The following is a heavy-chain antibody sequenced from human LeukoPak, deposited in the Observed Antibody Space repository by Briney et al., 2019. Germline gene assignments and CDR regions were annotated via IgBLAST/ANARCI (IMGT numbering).Heavy chain of an antibody. V-gene: IGHV4-34*01. J-gene: IGHJ4*02. CDR3: ARGISTEGTGY. Sequence: SETLSLTCAVYGGSFSGYFWGWIRQPSGKGLEWIGSIYHSGSTYYNPSLKSRVTISVDTSKNQFSLKLSSVTAADTAVYYCARGISTEGTGYWGQGTLVTVSS. CDR2: IYHSGST. CDR1: GGSFSGYF. D-gene: IGHD1-1*01.